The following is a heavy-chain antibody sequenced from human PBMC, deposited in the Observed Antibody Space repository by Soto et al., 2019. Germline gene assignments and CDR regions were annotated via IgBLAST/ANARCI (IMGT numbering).Heavy chain of an antibody. V-gene: IGHV1-18*01. D-gene: IGHD3-10*01. CDR3: ARVGRMYYYGLGSYHNLSDY. CDR1: GYTFTSYG. J-gene: IGHJ4*02. CDR2: ISAYNGNT. Sequence: ASVKVSCKASGYTFTSYGISWVRQAPGQGLEWMGWISAYNGNTNYAQKLQGRVTMTTDTSTSTAYMELRSLRSDDTAVYYCARVGRMYYYGLGSYHNLSDYWGQGTLVTVSS.